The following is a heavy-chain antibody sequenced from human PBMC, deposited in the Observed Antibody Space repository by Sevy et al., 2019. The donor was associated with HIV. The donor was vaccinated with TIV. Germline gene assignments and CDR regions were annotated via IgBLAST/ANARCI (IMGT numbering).Heavy chain of an antibody. CDR2: ISRSGTTT. Sequence: GGSLRLSCAASGLNFCKYSFNWVRQAPEKGLEWISHISRSGTTTYYAESVKGRFTVSRDNAKNSLYLQMSSLRDEDTAVYYCARDYDFWSGYTALSYYSLSYYYGMDVWGQGTTVTVSS. CDR3: ARDYDFWSGYTALSYYSLSYYYGMDV. D-gene: IGHD3-3*01. V-gene: IGHV3-48*02. J-gene: IGHJ6*02. CDR1: GLNFCKYS.